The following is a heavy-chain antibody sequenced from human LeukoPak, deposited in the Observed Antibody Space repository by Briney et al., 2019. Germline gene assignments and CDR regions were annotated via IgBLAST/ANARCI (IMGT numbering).Heavy chain of an antibody. CDR2: INNDGSTT. D-gene: IGHD3-22*01. J-gene: IGHJ2*01. CDR1: GFAFRSYW. CDR3: ARGVGYYDSPFDL. Sequence: GGSLRLSCAASGFAFRSYWMHWVRQAPGKGLWCGLGINNDGSTTTYADSVKGRFTISRDNAKNTLYVQMTSLRVEDTAVYYCARGVGYYDSPFDLWGRGTLVTVSS. V-gene: IGHV3-74*03.